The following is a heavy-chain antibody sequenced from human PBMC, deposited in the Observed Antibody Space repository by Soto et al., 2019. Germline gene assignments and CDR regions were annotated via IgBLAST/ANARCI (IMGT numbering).Heavy chain of an antibody. D-gene: IGHD3-22*01. CDR1: GYTFTGYY. J-gene: IGHJ4*02. CDR2: INPNSGGT. Sequence: ASVKVSCKASGYTFTGYYMHWVRQAPGQGLEWMGWINPNSGGTNYAQKFQGRVTITADESTSTAYMELSSLRSEDTAVYYCARGSPITMIEFDYWGQGTLVTVSS. CDR3: ARGSPITMIEFDY. V-gene: IGHV1-2*02.